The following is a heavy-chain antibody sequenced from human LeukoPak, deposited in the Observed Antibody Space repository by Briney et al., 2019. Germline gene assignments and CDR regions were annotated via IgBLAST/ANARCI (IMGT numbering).Heavy chain of an antibody. Sequence: PGRSVRLSCTASGFTFSSFGMHWVRQAPGKGLEWVTAISSVGHTNKSADSVKGRFTISRDNSKNTLYLQMHSLREDDTAVYYCAKEVGWFNAFDVWGQGTLVTASS. CDR2: ISSVGHTN. V-gene: IGHV3-30*18. D-gene: IGHD3-10*01. J-gene: IGHJ3*01. CDR1: GFTFSSFG. CDR3: AKEVGWFNAFDV.